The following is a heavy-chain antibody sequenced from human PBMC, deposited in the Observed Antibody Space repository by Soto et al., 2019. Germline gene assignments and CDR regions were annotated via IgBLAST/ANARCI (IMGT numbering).Heavy chain of an antibody. V-gene: IGHV1-69*12. J-gene: IGHJ4*02. D-gene: IGHD2-15*01. Sequence: QVQLVQSGAEVKKPGSSVKVSCKASGGTFSSYAISWVRQAPGQGLEWMGGIIPIFGTANYAQKFQGRVTITADESKSTAYVVLRSLSSEDTGVYYCASGSRYCSGGSCYFLPGIDYWGRGTLVAVSS. CDR1: GGTFSSYA. CDR2: IIPIFGTA. CDR3: ASGSRYCSGGSCYFLPGIDY.